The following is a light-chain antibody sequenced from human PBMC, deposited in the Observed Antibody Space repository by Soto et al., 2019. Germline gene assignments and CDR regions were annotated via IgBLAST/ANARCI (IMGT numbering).Light chain of an antibody. CDR3: QQYGSSGT. CDR1: QSVSSSY. CDR2: GAS. J-gene: IGKJ1*01. V-gene: IGKV3-20*01. Sequence: ETVLTQSPGTLSLSPGERATLSCRASQSVSSSYLAWYQQKPGQAPRLLIYGASSRATGIPDRFSGSGSGTDFTLTISRLEPEDFAVYYCQQYGSSGTFGQGTNVDI.